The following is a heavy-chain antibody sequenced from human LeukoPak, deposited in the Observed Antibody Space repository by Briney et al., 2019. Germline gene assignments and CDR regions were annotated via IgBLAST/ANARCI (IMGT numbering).Heavy chain of an antibody. CDR1: GYTLTELS. Sequence: ASVKVSCKVSGYTLTELSMHWVRQAPGKGLEWMGGFDPEDGETIYAQKFQGRVTMTEDTSTDTAYMELSSLRPEDTAVYYCAIGGITMVRGVIITNWFDPWGQGTLVTVSS. D-gene: IGHD3-10*01. CDR2: FDPEDGET. CDR3: AIGGITMVRGVIITNWFDP. V-gene: IGHV1-24*01. J-gene: IGHJ5*02.